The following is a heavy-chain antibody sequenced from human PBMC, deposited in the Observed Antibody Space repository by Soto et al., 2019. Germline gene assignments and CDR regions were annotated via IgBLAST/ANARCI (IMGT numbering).Heavy chain of an antibody. CDR1: GFTFDDYP. J-gene: IGHJ4*02. CDR2: ISANGGST. CDR3: VKGAGWLQDVDY. D-gene: IGHD5-12*01. V-gene: IGHV3-64D*08. Sequence: EVQLVESGGGLVQPGGSLRLSCSASGFTFDDYPMYWVRQATGKGLEYVSLISANGGSTHYADSVKGRFSISRDKSKKTLYLQMSSLRAEDTAVYYCVKGAGWLQDVDYWGQGTLVTVSS.